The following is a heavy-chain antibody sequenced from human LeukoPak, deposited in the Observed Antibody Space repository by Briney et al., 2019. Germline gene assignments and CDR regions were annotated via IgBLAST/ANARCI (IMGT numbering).Heavy chain of an antibody. D-gene: IGHD6-19*01. Sequence: GGSLRLSCAASGFTFSSYAMSWVRQAPGKGLEWVSAISGSGGSTYYADSVKGRFTISRDNSKNTLYLQMNSLRAEDTAVYYCARTWAVAGTLGAFDIWGQGTMVTVSS. J-gene: IGHJ3*02. CDR3: ARTWAVAGTLGAFDI. CDR2: ISGSGGST. CDR1: GFTFSSYA. V-gene: IGHV3-23*01.